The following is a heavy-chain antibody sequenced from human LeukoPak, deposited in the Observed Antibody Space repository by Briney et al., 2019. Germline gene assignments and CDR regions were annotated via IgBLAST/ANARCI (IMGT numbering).Heavy chain of an antibody. V-gene: IGHV4-59*01. D-gene: IGHD3-16*01. CDR2: IYVGGTT. J-gene: IGHJ4*02. CDR3: ATHDYGNSRSEY. Sequence: SETLSLTCTVSGRSMSSYYWTWIRHPPGKGLEWVGCIYVGGTTDFNPSLKSRVTMSVDTSKNQFSLKLTSLTAADTAMYYCATHDYGNSRSEYWGQGTLVTVSS. CDR1: GRSMSSYY.